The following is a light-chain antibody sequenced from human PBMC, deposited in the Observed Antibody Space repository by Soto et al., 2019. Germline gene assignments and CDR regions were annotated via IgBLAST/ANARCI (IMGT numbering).Light chain of an antibody. Sequence: QSVLTQPPSVSGAPGQRVTISCTGSSSNIGADYDVHWYQQLPGTAPKLLIYGNSNRPSGVPDRFSGSKSGTSASLAITGLQAEDEADYYCQSHDSSLSAVVFGGGTKLTVL. CDR3: QSHDSSLSAVV. J-gene: IGLJ3*02. CDR1: SSNIGADYD. V-gene: IGLV1-40*01. CDR2: GNS.